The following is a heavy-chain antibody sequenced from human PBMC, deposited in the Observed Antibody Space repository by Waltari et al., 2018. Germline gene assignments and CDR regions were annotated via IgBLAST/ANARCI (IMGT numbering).Heavy chain of an antibody. CDR3: ARFNWGYYYDSSGYYPPGAFDI. CDR2: IYYSGST. Sequence: QVQLQESGPGLVKPSETLSLTCTVSGGSISSHYWSWIRQPPGKGLEWIGYIYYSGSTNYNPSLKIRVTISVDTSKNQFSLKLSSVTAADTAVYYCARFNWGYYYDSSGYYPPGAFDIWGQGTMVTVSS. CDR1: GGSISSHY. D-gene: IGHD3-22*01. J-gene: IGHJ3*02. V-gene: IGHV4-59*08.